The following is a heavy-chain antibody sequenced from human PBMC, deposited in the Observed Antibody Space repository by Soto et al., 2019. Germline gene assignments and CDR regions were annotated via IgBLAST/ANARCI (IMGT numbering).Heavy chain of an antibody. CDR1: GGSISSGDYY. J-gene: IGHJ5*02. CDR3: ARATIVLVPAAMVSHWFDP. CDR2: IYYSGST. V-gene: IGHV4-30-4*01. D-gene: IGHD2-2*01. Sequence: QVQLQESGPGLVKPSQTLSLTCTVSGGSISSGDYYWSWIRQPPGKGLEWIGYIYYSGSTYYNPSLTSRVTISVATSKNQFSLKLSSVTAADTAVYYCARATIVLVPAAMVSHWFDPWGQGTLVTVSS.